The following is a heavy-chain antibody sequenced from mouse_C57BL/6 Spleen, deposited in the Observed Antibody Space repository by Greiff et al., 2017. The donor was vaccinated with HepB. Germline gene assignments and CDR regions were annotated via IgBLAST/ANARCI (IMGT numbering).Heavy chain of an antibody. CDR1: GFNIKDDY. J-gene: IGHJ3*01. D-gene: IGHD1-1*01. CDR2: IDPKNGDT. CDR3: TYYYGSSSY. Sequence: VQLKQSGAELVRPGASVKLSCTASGFNIKDDYMHWVKQRPEQGLEWIGWIDPKNGDTEYASKFQGKATITADTSSNTAYLQLSSLTSEDTAFYCCTYYYGSSSYWGTGTLVTVSS. V-gene: IGHV14-4*01.